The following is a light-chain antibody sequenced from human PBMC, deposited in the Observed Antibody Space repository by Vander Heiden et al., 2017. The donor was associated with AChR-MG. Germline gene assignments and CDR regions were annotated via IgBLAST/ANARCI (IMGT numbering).Light chain of an antibody. CDR3: AAWDDSVSGCV. CDR1: SANMGSNY. J-gene: IGLJ3*02. CDR2: GNN. V-gene: IGLV1-47*01. Sequence: QSLLTQPPSASGTPGQRVPISGSGSSANMGSNYVYWYQQRPGTAPKLRICGNNQRPSGVPDRFSGSKSGTSTSLAISGLRSEEEADYYCAAWDDSVSGCVFGGGTKLTVL.